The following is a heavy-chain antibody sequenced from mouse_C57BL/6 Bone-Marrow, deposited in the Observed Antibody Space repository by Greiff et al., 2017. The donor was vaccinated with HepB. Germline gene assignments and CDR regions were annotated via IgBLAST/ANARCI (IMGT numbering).Heavy chain of an antibody. CDR3: ARGGDYEG. V-gene: IGHV1-19*01. CDR1: GYTFTDYY. CDR2: INPYNGGT. D-gene: IGHD2-4*01. J-gene: IGHJ2*01. Sequence: EVKLQESGPVLVKPGASVKMSCKASGYTFTDYYMNWVKQSHGKSLEWIGVINPYNGGTSYNQKFKGKATLTVDKSSSTAYMELNSLTSEDSAVYYCARGGDYEGWGQGTTLTVSS.